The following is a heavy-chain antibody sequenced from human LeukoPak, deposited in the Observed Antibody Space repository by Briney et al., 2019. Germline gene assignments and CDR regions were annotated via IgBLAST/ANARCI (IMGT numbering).Heavy chain of an antibody. CDR1: GYTFTSYG. CDR2: ISAYNGNT. D-gene: IGHD6-13*01. J-gene: IGHJ5*02. V-gene: IGHV1-18*01. CDR3: ARDSAAAGTVFTRFDP. Sequence: ASVKVSCKASGYTFTSYGISWVRQVPGQGLEWMGWISAYNGNTNYAQKLQGRVTMTTDTSTSTAYMELRSLRSDDTAVYYCARDSAAAGTVFTRFDPWGQGTLVTVSS.